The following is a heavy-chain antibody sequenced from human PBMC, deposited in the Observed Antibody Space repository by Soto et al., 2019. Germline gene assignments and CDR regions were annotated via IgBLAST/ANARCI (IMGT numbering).Heavy chain of an antibody. J-gene: IGHJ4*02. V-gene: IGHV3-7*05. CDR3: ARHGPTVVTPVFDY. CDR1: GFTFSSYW. CDR2: IKQDGSEK. Sequence: EVQLVESGGGLVQPGGSLRLSCAASGFTFSSYWMSWVRQAPGKGLEWVANIKQDGSEKYYVDSVKGRFTISRDNAKNSLYLQRNTLRAEDTAVYYCARHGPTVVTPVFDYWGKGTLVTVSS. D-gene: IGHD4-17*01.